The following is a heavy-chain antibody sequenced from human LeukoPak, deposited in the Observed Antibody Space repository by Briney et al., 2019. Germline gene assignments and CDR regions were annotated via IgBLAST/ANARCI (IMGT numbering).Heavy chain of an antibody. CDR1: GYTFTGYH. J-gene: IGHJ4*02. D-gene: IGHD2-21*01. Sequence: ASVRVSCKASGYTFTGYHMHWVRQAPGQGLEYMGWINPNSGDTSYAQRFQGRVTMTTDTSITTAYMELSRLISDDTAVYYCARAFAYISRYYFDSWSQGTLVTVSS. CDR3: ARAFAYISRYYFDS. CDR2: INPNSGDT. V-gene: IGHV1-2*02.